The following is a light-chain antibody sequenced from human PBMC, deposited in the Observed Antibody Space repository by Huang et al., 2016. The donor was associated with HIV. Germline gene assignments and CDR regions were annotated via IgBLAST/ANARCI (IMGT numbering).Light chain of an antibody. CDR3: QQRGNWPLT. Sequence: EIALIQSPATLSLSPGETATLSCRASQIVRNYLGWYQQKPGQAPRLLIYDTSNRATGIPARFSGSGSGTDFTLTISSLEPEDSAVYYCQQRGNWPLTFGQGTRVEIK. V-gene: IGKV3-11*01. J-gene: IGKJ1*01. CDR2: DTS. CDR1: QIVRNY.